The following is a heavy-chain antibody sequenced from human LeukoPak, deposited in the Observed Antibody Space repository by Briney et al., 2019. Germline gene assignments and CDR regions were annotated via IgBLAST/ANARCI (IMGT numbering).Heavy chain of an antibody. Sequence: GGSLRLSCAASGFTVSGNYMSWVRQAPGKGLEWVSVIYSGGNTYYADSVKGRFAISRDDSENTLYFQMNNLRAEDTAVYYCARVRPSSWYYFDYWGQGTLVTVSS. D-gene: IGHD6-13*01. CDR2: IYSGGNT. CDR3: ARVRPSSWYYFDY. V-gene: IGHV3-53*01. CDR1: GFTVSGNY. J-gene: IGHJ4*02.